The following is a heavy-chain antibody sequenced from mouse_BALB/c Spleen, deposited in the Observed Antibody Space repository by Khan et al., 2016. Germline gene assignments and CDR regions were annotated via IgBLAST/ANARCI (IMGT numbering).Heavy chain of an antibody. CDR2: INPSTGYT. J-gene: IGHJ4*01. V-gene: IGHV1-7*01. D-gene: IGHD2-1*01. Sequence: VQLQESGAELAKPGASVKMSCKASGYTFTSYWMHWVKQRPGQGLEWIGYINPSTGYTEYNQKFKDKATLTADKSYSTAYMQLSSLTSEDSAVYYCAREPYGNYYAMDYWGQGTSVTVSA. CDR1: GYTFTSYW. CDR3: AREPYGNYYAMDY.